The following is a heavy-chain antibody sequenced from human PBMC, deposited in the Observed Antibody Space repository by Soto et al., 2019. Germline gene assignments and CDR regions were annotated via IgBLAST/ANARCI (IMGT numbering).Heavy chain of an antibody. D-gene: IGHD4-17*01. J-gene: IGHJ4*02. CDR3: ATSVTTRGGVFDN. V-gene: IGHV3-23*01. CDR2: ISGSGGST. Sequence: EVQVLESGGGLVQPGGSLRLSCAASGFTFSSYAVSWVRQAPGKGLEWVSAISGSGGSTYYADSVKGRFTISRDNSKNTLYLQMNSLRAEDTAVYYCATSVTTRGGVFDNCGQGTLVTVSS. CDR1: GFTFSSYA.